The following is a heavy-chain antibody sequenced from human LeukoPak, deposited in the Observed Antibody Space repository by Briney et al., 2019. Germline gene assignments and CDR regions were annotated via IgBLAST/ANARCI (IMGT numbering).Heavy chain of an antibody. J-gene: IGHJ4*02. CDR3: AGDSSPGIAAAGRKLDY. CDR1: GFTFSSYA. CDR2: ISGSGGST. Sequence: GGSLRLSCAAPGFTFSSYAMSWVRQAPGKGLEWVSAISGSGGSTYYADSVKGRFTISRDNSKNTLYLQMNSLRAEDTAVYYCAGDSSPGIAAAGRKLDYWGQGTLVTVSS. V-gene: IGHV3-23*01. D-gene: IGHD6-13*01.